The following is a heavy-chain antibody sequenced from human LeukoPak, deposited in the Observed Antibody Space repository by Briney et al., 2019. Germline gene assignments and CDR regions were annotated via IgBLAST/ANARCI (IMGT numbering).Heavy chain of an antibody. D-gene: IGHD3-22*01. CDR2: IYYSGST. CDR1: GVSISSHY. V-gene: IGHV4-59*11. CDR3: ARSTGPRYYYDSSGYSHTPLFDY. J-gene: IGHJ4*02. Sequence: PSETLSLTCTVSGVSISSHYWSWVRQPPGKGLEWIGYIYYSGSTNYNPSLKSRVTISVDTSKNQFSLKLSSVTAADTAVYYCARSTGPRYYYDSSGYSHTPLFDYWGQGTLVTVSS.